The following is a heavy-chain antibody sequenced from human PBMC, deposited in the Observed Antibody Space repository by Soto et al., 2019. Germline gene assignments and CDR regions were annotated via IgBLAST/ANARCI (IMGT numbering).Heavy chain of an antibody. CDR1: GISAGGNY. CDR2: IYSGGNP. V-gene: IGHV3-53*01. D-gene: IGHD2-21*01. J-gene: IGHJ4*02. Sequence: EERLVQSGGGLVQPGGSLRLSCAASGISAGGNYMSWVRQAPGKGLELVSLIYSGGNPFYADSMKCRFTLSRDNSNNMWYLQMDSLRAADTDVYYCARAPNSNCWGQGTLVIVSS. CDR3: ARAPNSNC.